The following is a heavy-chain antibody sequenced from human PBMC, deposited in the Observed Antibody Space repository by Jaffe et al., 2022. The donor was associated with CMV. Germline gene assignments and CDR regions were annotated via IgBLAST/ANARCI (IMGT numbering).Heavy chain of an antibody. V-gene: IGHV3-23*01. J-gene: IGHJ4*02. Sequence: EVQLLESGGGLVQPGGSLRLSCAASGFTFSSYAMSWVRQAPGKGLEWVSAISGSGGSTYYADSVKGRFTISRDNSKNTLYLQMNSLRAEDTAVYYCDARGYSGYDATEEFVTPYYFDYWGQGTLVTVSS. CDR1: GFTFSSYA. CDR3: DARGYSGYDATEEFVTPYYFDY. CDR2: ISGSGGST. D-gene: IGHD5-12*01.